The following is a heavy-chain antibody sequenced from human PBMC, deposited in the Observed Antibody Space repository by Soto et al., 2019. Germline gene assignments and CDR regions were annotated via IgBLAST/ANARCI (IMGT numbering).Heavy chain of an antibody. V-gene: IGHV3-74*01. CDR1: GLTLRNYW. Sequence: GGSLRLSCAAPGLTLRNYWMHWVRQAPGKGLVWVSRITSDGSGANYADFVKGRFTISRDNAKNTLYLQMDSLRAEDTAVYYCAAVYKTWFDPWGQGTLVTVSS. CDR3: AAVYKTWFDP. J-gene: IGHJ5*02. CDR2: ITSDGSGA. D-gene: IGHD1-1*01.